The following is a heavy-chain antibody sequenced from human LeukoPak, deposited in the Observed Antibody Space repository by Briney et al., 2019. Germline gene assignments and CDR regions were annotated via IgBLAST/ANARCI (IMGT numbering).Heavy chain of an antibody. CDR1: GLTVSSNY. CDR3: ARETTGYYYGMDV. V-gene: IGHV3-66*02. J-gene: IGHJ6*02. CDR2: IYSGGST. Sequence: GGSLRLSCAASGLTVSSNYMSWVRQAPGKGLEWVSVIYSGGSTYYADSVKGRFTIPRDNSKNTLYLQMNSLRAEDTAVYYCARETTGYYYGMDVWGQGTTVTVSS. D-gene: IGHD1-14*01.